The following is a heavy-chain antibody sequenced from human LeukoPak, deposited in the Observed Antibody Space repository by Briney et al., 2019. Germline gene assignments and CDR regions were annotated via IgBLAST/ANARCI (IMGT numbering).Heavy chain of an antibody. CDR3: ATHSYYYGSGSYPHYLDY. Sequence: GGSLRLSCAASGFSFEDNGMSWVRQAPGKGLEWVSGINWNGETTVYVDSVKGRFTISRDNAKKSLYMQMNSLRAEDTALYYCATHSYYYGSGSYPHYLDYWGQGTLVTVSS. CDR2: INWNGETT. D-gene: IGHD3-10*01. J-gene: IGHJ4*02. V-gene: IGHV3-20*04. CDR1: GFSFEDNG.